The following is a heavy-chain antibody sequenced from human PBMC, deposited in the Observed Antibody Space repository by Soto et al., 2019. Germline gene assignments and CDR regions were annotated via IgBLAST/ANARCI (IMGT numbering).Heavy chain of an antibody. J-gene: IGHJ6*02. V-gene: IGHV3-21*01. CDR3: ARDGSSITGTRYYYYGMDV. Sequence: PGGSLRLSCAASGFTVSSNYMSWVRQAPGKGLEWVSSISSSSSYIYYADSVKGRFTISRDNAKNSLYPQMNSLRAEDTAVYYCARDGSSITGTRYYYYGMDVWGQGTTVTVSS. CDR2: ISSSSSYI. D-gene: IGHD1-20*01. CDR1: GFTVSSNY.